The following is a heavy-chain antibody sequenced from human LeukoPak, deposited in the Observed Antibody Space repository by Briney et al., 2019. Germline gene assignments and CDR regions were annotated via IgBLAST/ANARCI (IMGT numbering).Heavy chain of an antibody. Sequence: GGSLRLSCAASGFTFSSYAMHWVRQAPGKGLEWVAVISYDGSNKYYADSVKGRFTISRDNSKNTLYLQMNSLRAEDTAVYYCARGPLSGYEDYWGQGILVAVSS. CDR3: ARGPLSGYEDY. J-gene: IGHJ4*02. CDR2: ISYDGSNK. CDR1: GFTFSSYA. V-gene: IGHV3-30-3*01. D-gene: IGHD5-12*01.